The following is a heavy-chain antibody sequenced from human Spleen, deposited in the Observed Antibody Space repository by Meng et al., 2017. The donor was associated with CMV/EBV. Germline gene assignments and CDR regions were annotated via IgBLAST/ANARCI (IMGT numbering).Heavy chain of an antibody. CDR3: ARRTQWLIRGWFDP. V-gene: IGHV4-39*01. J-gene: IGHJ5*02. CDR2: IYYSGTT. D-gene: IGHD6-19*01. Sequence: SGCSISNSAYYWGWIRPPPGTGLECIWNIYYSGTTYYNPSLKSRATMSIDTSKNQFSLKLTSVTAADTAVYYCARRTQWLIRGWFDPWGQGTLVTVSS. CDR1: GCSISNSAYY.